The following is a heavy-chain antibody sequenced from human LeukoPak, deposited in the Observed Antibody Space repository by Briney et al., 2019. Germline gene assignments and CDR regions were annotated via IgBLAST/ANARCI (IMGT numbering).Heavy chain of an antibody. Sequence: SETLSLTCTVSGASISTSYWYWIRQPPGKGLEWIGYMHYSGSTNYNPSLKSRVTISLNTSKNQFSLKLSSVTAADTAVYYCARVNKIWEYFDYWGRGTLVTVSS. CDR3: ARVNKIWEYFDY. CDR1: GASISTSY. D-gene: IGHD1-26*01. CDR2: MHYSGST. V-gene: IGHV4-59*01. J-gene: IGHJ4*02.